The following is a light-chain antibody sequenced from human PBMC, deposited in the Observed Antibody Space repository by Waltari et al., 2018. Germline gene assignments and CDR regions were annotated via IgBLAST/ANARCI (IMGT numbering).Light chain of an antibody. V-gene: IGKV1-12*01. CDR2: TAS. CDR3: QQGDSFPWT. J-gene: IGKJ1*01. CDR1: QDITRW. Sequence: DIQMTQSPSSVSASVGDRVNITCRASQDITRWLAWYQQKPGKAPKLLIYTASSLQSGVPSRFSGGGYGTDFTLTISSLQPEDFATYHCQQGDSFPWTFGQGTKVDMK.